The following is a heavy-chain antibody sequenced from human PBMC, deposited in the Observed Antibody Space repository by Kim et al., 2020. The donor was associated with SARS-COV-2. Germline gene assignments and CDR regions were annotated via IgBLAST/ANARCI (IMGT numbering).Heavy chain of an antibody. J-gene: IGHJ4*02. CDR2: IYYSGST. Sequence: SETLSLTCTVSGGSFSSSSYYWGWIRQPPGKGLEWIGSIYYSGSTYYNPSLKSRVTISVDTSKNQFSLKLSSVTAADTAVYYCASQGYYDILTGYFDYWGQGTLGTVSS. V-gene: IGHV4-39*07. CDR1: GGSFSSSSYY. D-gene: IGHD3-9*01. CDR3: ASQGYYDILTGYFDY.